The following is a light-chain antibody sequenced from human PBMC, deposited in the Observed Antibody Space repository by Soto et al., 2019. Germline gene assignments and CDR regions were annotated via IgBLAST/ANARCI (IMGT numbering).Light chain of an antibody. J-gene: IGLJ1*01. V-gene: IGLV2-14*01. CDR3: ISYTSSSTSYV. Sequence: QSALTQPASVSGSPGQSITISCTGTSSDVGGYNYVASYQQHPGKVPRLMIYEVSNRPSGVSNRFSGSKSGSTASLTISGLQAEDEADYYCISYTSSSTSYVFGTGTKLTVL. CDR1: SSDVGGYNY. CDR2: EVS.